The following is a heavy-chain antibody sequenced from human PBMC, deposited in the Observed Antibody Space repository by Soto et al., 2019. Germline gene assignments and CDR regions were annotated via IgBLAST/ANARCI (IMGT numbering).Heavy chain of an antibody. CDR1: GFTFSRYG. J-gene: IGHJ4*02. D-gene: IGHD5-12*01. V-gene: IGHV3-33*01. CDR3: ARDSGGYVFDY. Sequence: QVQLVESGGGVVQPGRSLRLSCAASGFTFSRYGMHWVRQAPGKGLEWVAVIWYDGSNKYYADSVKGRFTISRDNSKNTLYLQMNSLRAEDTAVYYCARDSGGYVFDYWGQGTLVTVSS. CDR2: IWYDGSNK.